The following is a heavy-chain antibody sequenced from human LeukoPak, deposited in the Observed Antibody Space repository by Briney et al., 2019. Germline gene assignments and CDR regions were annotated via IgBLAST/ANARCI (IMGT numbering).Heavy chain of an antibody. CDR3: ATKQWLAPPPDS. Sequence: PGWSLRLSCAASGFTFSKYWMLWVRQAPGKGLESVSRINTDGTVKTYADSVKGRFTVSRDNDDNTMSLQMNSVRDEDTAVYYCATKQWLAPPPDSWGQGTPVTVSS. V-gene: IGHV3-74*01. CDR2: INTDGTVK. D-gene: IGHD6-19*01. J-gene: IGHJ4*02. CDR1: GFTFSKYW.